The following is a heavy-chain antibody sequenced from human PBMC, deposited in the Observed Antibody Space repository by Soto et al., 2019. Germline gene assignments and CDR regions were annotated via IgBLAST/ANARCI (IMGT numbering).Heavy chain of an antibody. CDR3: ARDGDSSDYYGIPDH. CDR2: IKRSGST. CDR1: GWSFGCYY. D-gene: IGHD3-22*01. J-gene: IGHJ4*02. Sequence: ESLSLSSAVYGWSFGCYYWSWIRQAPGKGLDWIGGIKRSGSTNYNPSLNIRVTISVDTSKNQFYLKLGYVTAADTAVYYCARDGDSSDYYGIPDHWGQGTLVTVSS. V-gene: IGHV4-34*01.